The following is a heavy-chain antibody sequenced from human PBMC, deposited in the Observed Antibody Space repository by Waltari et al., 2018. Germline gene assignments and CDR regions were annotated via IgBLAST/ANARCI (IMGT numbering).Heavy chain of an antibody. V-gene: IGHV4-31*01. D-gene: IGHD3-3*01. J-gene: IGHJ6*02. Sequence: QVQLQESCPGLVKPSQTLSLTCTVSGGSISSGGYYCGWNRQHPVKCLEWIGYIHYSGSTYYQPPLKGLVTISVDTSKNQFSLKLSFVSAADTAVYYWARGGSRSGYYPYYYYGMDGWGQGTTVTVSS. CDR3: ARGGSRSGYYPYYYYGMDG. CDR2: IHYSGST. CDR1: GGSISSGGYY.